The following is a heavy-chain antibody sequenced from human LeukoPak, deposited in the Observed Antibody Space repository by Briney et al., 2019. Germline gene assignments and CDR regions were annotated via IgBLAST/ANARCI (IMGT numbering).Heavy chain of an antibody. CDR3: ARTLAVAGYFDY. Sequence: ASVTVSCKASGYTFTSYDINWVRQATGQGLEWMGWMNPNSGNTGYAQKFQGRVTMTRNTSISTAYMELSSLRSEDTAVYYCARTLAVAGYFDYWGQGTLVTVSS. CDR2: MNPNSGNT. D-gene: IGHD6-19*01. CDR1: GYTFTSYD. J-gene: IGHJ4*02. V-gene: IGHV1-8*01.